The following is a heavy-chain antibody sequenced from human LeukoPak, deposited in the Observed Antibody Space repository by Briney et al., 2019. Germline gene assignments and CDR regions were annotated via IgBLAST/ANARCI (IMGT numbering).Heavy chain of an antibody. V-gene: IGHV1-69*06. J-gene: IGHJ5*02. Sequence: ASVKVSCKASGGTFSSYAISWVRQAPGQGLEWMGGIIPIFGTANYAQKFQGRVTITADKSTSTAYMELSSLRSEDTAVYYCAREECRGSTSCYGVGNWFDPWGQGTLVTVSS. D-gene: IGHD2-2*01. CDR2: IIPIFGTA. CDR1: GGTFSSYA. CDR3: AREECRGSTSCYGVGNWFDP.